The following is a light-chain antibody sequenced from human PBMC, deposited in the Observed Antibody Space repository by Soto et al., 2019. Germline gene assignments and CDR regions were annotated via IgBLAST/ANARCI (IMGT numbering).Light chain of an antibody. CDR2: AAS. V-gene: IGKV1-39*01. J-gene: IGKJ2*01. Sequence: DIQMTQSPSSLSASVGDTVTITCRASQSISVHLNWYQQKPGKVPKLLIYAASNLHSGVPSRFSGSVSETDFALTISSLQPEDCATYYCQQSYITPYTFGQGNRLEIK. CDR1: QSISVH. CDR3: QQSYITPYT.